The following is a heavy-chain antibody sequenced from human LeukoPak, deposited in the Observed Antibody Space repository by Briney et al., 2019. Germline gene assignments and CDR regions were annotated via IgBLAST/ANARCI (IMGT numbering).Heavy chain of an antibody. Sequence: GGSLRLSCAASGFTFSTYWMHWVRQAPGQGLVWVSRISTDGTSTAYADSVKGRFTISRDNAKNTLYLQMNSPRAEDTAVYYCARDARGSYYGGYLDQWGQGTLVTASS. D-gene: IGHD1-26*01. CDR1: GFTFSTYW. V-gene: IGHV3-74*01. CDR2: ISTDGTST. J-gene: IGHJ4*02. CDR3: ARDARGSYYGGYLDQ.